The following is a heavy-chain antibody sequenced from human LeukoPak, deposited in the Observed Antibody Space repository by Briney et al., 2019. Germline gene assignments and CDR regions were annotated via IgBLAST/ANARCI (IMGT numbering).Heavy chain of an antibody. V-gene: IGHV3-15*01. CDR1: GFTFSNTW. CDR3: TTDPISAGPDY. J-gene: IGHJ4*02. CDR2: IKSKPDGGTT. Sequence: GGSLRLSCAASGFTFSNTWMTWVRQAPRKGLEWVGHIKSKPDGGTTDYAAPVKGRFIISRYDSKNTLYLQMNSLKTEDTAVYYCTTDPISAGPDYWGQGTLVTVSS. D-gene: IGHD6-13*01.